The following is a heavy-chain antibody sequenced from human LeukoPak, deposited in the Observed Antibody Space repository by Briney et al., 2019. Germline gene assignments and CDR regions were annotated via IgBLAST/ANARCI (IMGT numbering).Heavy chain of an antibody. CDR3: ARDAYSSGWTFDY. V-gene: IGHV3-33*01. Sequence: GGSLRLSCAASGFTFSSYGMHWVRQASGKGLEWVAVIWYDGSNKYYADSVKGRLTISRDNSKNTLYLQMNSLRAEDTAVYYCARDAYSSGWTFDYGGQGTLVTVSS. CDR1: GFTFSSYG. J-gene: IGHJ4*02. D-gene: IGHD6-19*01. CDR2: IWYDGSNK.